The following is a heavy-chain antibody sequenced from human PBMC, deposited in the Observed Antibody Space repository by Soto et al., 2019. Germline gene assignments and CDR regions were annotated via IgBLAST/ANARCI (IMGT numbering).Heavy chain of an antibody. Sequence: PSETLSLTCSVSGGSITGGSISRTTYYWGWMRQPPGKGLEWIASFFIGGNTYYNPSLKSRVTTSVDTSKNQFSLKLSSVTAADTAVYYCAREGNLGRWLQPLDLWGQGTLVTVSS. V-gene: IGHV4-39*02. CDR3: AREGNLGRWLQPLDL. CDR1: GGSISRTTYY. CDR2: FFIGGNT. J-gene: IGHJ5*02. D-gene: IGHD5-12*01.